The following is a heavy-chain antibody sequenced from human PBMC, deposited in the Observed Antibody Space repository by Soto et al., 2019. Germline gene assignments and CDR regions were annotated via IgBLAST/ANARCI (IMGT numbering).Heavy chain of an antibody. V-gene: IGHV5-51*01. J-gene: IGHJ6*02. CDR2: IYPGDSDT. D-gene: IGHD5-12*01. CDR3: ARQGLHLYYYYGMDV. CDR1: GYSFTSYW. Sequence: GEYLKISCKGSGYSFTSYWIGWVRQMPGKGLEWMGNIYPGDSDTRYSPSFQGQVTISADKSISTAYLQWSSLKASDTAMYYFARQGLHLYYYYGMDVWGQGTTVTVSS.